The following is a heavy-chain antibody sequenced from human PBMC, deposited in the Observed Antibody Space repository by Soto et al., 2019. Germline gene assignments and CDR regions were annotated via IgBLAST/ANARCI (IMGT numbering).Heavy chain of an antibody. V-gene: IGHV3-30*18. CDR1: GFTFSSYG. J-gene: IGHJ5*02. D-gene: IGHD6-13*01. CDR2: ISYDGSNK. CDR3: AKDLQQLVEGDWFDP. Sequence: QVQLVESGGGVVQPGRSLRLSCAASGFTFSSYGMHWVRQAPGKGLEWVAVISYDGSNKYYADSVKGRFTISRDNSKNTLYLQMNSVRAEDTAVYYCAKDLQQLVEGDWFDPWGQGTLVTVSS.